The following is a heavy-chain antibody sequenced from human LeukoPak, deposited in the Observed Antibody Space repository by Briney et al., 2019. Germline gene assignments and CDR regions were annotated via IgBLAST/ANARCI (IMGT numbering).Heavy chain of an antibody. Sequence: ASVKVSCKASGYTFTSYDINWVRQATGQGLEWMGWMNPNSGNTGYAQKFQGRVTITRNTSISTAYMELSSLRSEDTAVYYCARDGEVVAATSIAFDIWGQGTMVTVSS. CDR3: ARDGEVVAATSIAFDI. CDR1: GYTFTSYD. CDR2: MNPNSGNT. V-gene: IGHV1-8*03. D-gene: IGHD2-15*01. J-gene: IGHJ3*02.